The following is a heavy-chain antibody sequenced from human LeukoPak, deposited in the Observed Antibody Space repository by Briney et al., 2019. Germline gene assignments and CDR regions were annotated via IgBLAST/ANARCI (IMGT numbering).Heavy chain of an antibody. V-gene: IGHV3-7*01. Sequence: GGSLRLSCAASGFTFSSYWMSWVRQAPGKGLEWVANIKQDGSEKYYVDSVKGRFTISRDNAKNSLYLQMNSLRAEDTAVYYCARDGGGWYGRNWFDPWGQGTLVTVSS. J-gene: IGHJ5*02. CDR2: IKQDGSEK. CDR3: ARDGGGWYGRNWFDP. CDR1: GFTFSSYW. D-gene: IGHD6-19*01.